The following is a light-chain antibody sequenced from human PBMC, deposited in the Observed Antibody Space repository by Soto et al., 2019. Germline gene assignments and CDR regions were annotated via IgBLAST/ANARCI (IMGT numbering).Light chain of an antibody. J-gene: IGKJ1*01. CDR3: KQYGSSGK. Sequence: EIVVTHSPATLSVSPWEIATLSCRSSQNVNMNFAWYQQMPGQAPRLLIYGASNRATGIPDRFSGSGSGKDFTLTISRLEPEDFAVYYCKQYGSSGKFGQGTKVDIK. CDR1: QNVNMN. CDR2: GAS. V-gene: IGKV3-20*01.